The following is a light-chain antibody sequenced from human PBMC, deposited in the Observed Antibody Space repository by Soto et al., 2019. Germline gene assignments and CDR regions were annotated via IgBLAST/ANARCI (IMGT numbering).Light chain of an antibody. CDR2: EVS. CDR3: SSYTSGSTYV. V-gene: IGLV2-14*01. CDR1: SSDVGGYNY. J-gene: IGLJ1*01. Sequence: QSVLTQPASVSGSPGQSITISCTGTSSDVGGYNYVSWYQQHPGKAPKLMIYEVSNRPSGVSNRFSGSKSGNTASLTISGLQAEDEADYHCSSYTSGSTYVFGTGTKVTVL.